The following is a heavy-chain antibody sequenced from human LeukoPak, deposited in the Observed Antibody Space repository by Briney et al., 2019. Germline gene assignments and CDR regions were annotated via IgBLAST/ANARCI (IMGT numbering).Heavy chain of an antibody. D-gene: IGHD3-10*01. J-gene: IGHJ6*03. V-gene: IGHV4-59*01. CDR3: ARGLERLWFGEFPNYYYMDV. CDR1: GVSISSYY. CDR2: IYYSGST. Sequence: SETLSLTCTVFGVSISSYYWSWLRQPPGKGLEWVGYIYYSGSTNYNPSLKSRVTISVDTSKNQFSLKLSSVPAADTAVYYCARGLERLWFGEFPNYYYMDVWGKGTTVTISS.